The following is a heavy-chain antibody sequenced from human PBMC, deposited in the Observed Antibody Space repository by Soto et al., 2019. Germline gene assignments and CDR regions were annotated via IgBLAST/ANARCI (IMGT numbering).Heavy chain of an antibody. CDR2: ISRSGGIT. V-gene: IGHV3-23*01. Sequence: GGSLRLSCAASGFTFINYAMSWVRQAPGKGLEWVSSISRSGGITDYAYSVKGRFTISRDNSRNTLYLQLNSLRAEDTAVYYCARSPPRSGAYYYYYMDVWGRGTAVTVSS. CDR1: GFTFINYA. D-gene: IGHD3-10*01. CDR3: ARSPPRSGAYYYYYMDV. J-gene: IGHJ6*03.